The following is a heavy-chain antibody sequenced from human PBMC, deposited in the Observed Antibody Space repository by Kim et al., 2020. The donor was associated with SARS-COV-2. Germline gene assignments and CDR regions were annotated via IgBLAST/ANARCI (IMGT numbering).Heavy chain of an antibody. J-gene: IGHJ4*02. D-gene: IGHD2-15*01. CDR2: IWYDGSNK. CDR3: AKALGYGSDWQRIDY. Sequence: GGSLRLSCAASGFTFRSYGMHWVRQAPGKGLEWLAVIWYDGSNKYYVDSVKGRFTISRDNSKNTLYLQMNSLRAEDTAVYYCAKALGYGSDWQRIDYWGQGSLVTVSS. V-gene: IGHV3-33*06. CDR1: GFTFRSYG.